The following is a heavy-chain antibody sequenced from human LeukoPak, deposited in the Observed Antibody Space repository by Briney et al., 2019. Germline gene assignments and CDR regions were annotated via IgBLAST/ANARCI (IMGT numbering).Heavy chain of an antibody. J-gene: IGHJ5*02. CDR3: ARDLAPSDFWSGYYTGWFDP. V-gene: IGHV4-38-2*02. D-gene: IGHD3-3*01. CDR1: GYSISSGYY. Sequence: SETLSLTCTVSGYSISSGYYWGWIRQPPGKGLEWIGSIYHSGSTYYNPSLKSRVTISVDTSKNQFSLKLSSVTAADTAVYYCARDLAPSDFWSGYYTGWFDPWGQGTLVTVSS. CDR2: IYHSGST.